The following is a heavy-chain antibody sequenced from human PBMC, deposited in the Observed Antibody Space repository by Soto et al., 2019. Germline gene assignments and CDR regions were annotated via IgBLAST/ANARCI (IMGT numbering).Heavy chain of an antibody. Sequence: ASVKVSCKVSGYTLTELSMHWVRQAPGKGLEWMGGFDPEDGETIYAQKFQGRVTMTEDTSTDTAYMELSSLRSEDTAVYYCATGGTTGSPDAFDIWGQGTKVTVSS. CDR2: FDPEDGET. CDR3: ATGGTTGSPDAFDI. CDR1: GYTLTELS. D-gene: IGHD1-1*01. V-gene: IGHV1-24*01. J-gene: IGHJ3*02.